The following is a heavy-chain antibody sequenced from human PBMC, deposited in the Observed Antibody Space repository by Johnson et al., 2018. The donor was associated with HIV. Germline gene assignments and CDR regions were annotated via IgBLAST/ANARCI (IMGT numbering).Heavy chain of an antibody. CDR1: GFTFSSYG. J-gene: IGHJ3*02. Sequence: QVQVVESGGGVVQPGRSLRLSCAASGFTFSSYGMHWVRQAPGKGLEWVAVIWYDGSNKYYADSVKGRFTISRDNSKNTLYLQMNSLRAEDTAVYYCARDWHYYDSSGYYPNDAFDIWGQGTMVTVSS. D-gene: IGHD3-22*01. V-gene: IGHV3-33*01. CDR3: ARDWHYYDSSGYYPNDAFDI. CDR2: IWYDGSNK.